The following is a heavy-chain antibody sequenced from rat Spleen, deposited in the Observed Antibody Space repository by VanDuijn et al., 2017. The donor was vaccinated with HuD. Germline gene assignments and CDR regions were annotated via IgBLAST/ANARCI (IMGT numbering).Heavy chain of an antibody. D-gene: IGHD1-3*01. CDR1: GSSLNNYG. Sequence: QVQLKESGPGLVQPSQTLSLTCTVSGSSLNNYGVIWVRQPPGKGLEWLGIIWTGGSTAYNSLLKSRLSITRDTSKSQVFLKMNSLQTEDTAIYFCTRSPTVAGVMDAWGQGASVTVSS. CDR2: IWTGGST. J-gene: IGHJ4*01. V-gene: IGHV2-15*01. CDR3: TRSPTVAGVMDA.